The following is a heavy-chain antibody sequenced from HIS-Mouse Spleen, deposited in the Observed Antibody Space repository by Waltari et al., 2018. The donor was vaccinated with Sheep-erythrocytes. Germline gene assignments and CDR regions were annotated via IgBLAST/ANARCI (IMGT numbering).Heavy chain of an antibody. J-gene: IGHJ4*02. CDR3: ARDHIAVAGRGFDY. CDR1: GCPISCSSYH. D-gene: IGHD6-19*01. Sequence: QLQLQESGPGLVKPSETLSLTVTVSGCPISCSSYHWGWIRQPPGKGLEWIGSIYYSGSTYYNPSLKSRVTISVDTSKNQFSLKLSSVTAADTAVYYCARDHIAVAGRGFDYWGQGTLVTVSS. V-gene: IGHV4-39*07. CDR2: IYYSGST.